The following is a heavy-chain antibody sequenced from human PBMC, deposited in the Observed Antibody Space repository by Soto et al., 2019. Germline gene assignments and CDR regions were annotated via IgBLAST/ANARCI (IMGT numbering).Heavy chain of an antibody. D-gene: IGHD3-3*01. V-gene: IGHV3-23*01. CDR1: GFTFSSYA. CDR3: AKDLGTDDFWSAYYTYYYMDF. J-gene: IGHJ6*03. CDR2: ISGSGDNT. Sequence: EVQLLESGGGLVQPGGSLRLSCAASGFTFSSYALNWVRQAPGKGLEWVSVISGSGDNTYYADSVKGRFTISRDNSKNTLYLQMNSLRAEDTAVYYCAKDLGTDDFWSAYYTYYYMDFWGKGPTVTVSS.